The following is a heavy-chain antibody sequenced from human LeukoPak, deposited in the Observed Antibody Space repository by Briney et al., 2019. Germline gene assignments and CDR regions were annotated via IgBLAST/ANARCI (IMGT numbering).Heavy chain of an antibody. CDR3: ARGPYGGYERGWFDP. V-gene: IGHV3-9*01. CDR2: ISWNTASL. CDR1: GFNFNDHA. Sequence: PGGSPRLSCAASGFNFNDHAMHWIRQAPGKGLEWVSGISWNTASLGYADSVKGRISISRDNAKNSLHLQMNSLRPEDTALYYCARGPYGGYERGWFDPWGQGTLVIVSS. J-gene: IGHJ5*02. D-gene: IGHD5-12*01.